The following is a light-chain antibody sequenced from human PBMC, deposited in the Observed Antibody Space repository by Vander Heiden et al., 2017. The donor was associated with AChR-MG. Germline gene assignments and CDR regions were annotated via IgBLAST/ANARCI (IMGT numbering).Light chain of an antibody. J-gene: IGKJ2*01. V-gene: IGKV3-20*01. CDR2: GAS. CDR3: QQDGRSPYT. Sequence: EIVLTQSPGTLSLSPGERASLSCRASQSVTSNYLAWYQQKPGQAPRLLIYGASTRATGCPRRFAGSGSGTDFTLTITSLEPEDFAVYYCQQDGRSPYTFDQGTKLEIK. CDR1: QSVTSNY.